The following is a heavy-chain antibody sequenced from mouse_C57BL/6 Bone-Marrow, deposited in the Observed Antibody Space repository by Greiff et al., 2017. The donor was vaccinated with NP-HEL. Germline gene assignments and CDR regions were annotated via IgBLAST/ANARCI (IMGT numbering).Heavy chain of an antibody. CDR3: ARSANWADYFDY. Sequence: QVQLQQSGAELVRPGTSVKMSCKASGYTFTNYWIGWAKQRPGHGLEWIGEIYPGGGYTNYNEKFKGKATLTADKSSSTAYMQFSSLTSEDSAIYYCARSANWADYFDYWGQGTTLTVSS. CDR1: GYTFTNYW. J-gene: IGHJ2*01. V-gene: IGHV1-63*01. CDR2: IYPGGGYT. D-gene: IGHD4-1*01.